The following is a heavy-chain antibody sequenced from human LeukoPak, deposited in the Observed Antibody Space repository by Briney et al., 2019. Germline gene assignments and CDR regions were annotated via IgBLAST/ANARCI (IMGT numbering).Heavy chain of an antibody. V-gene: IGHV3-30*04. CDR3: ARDGSGSYGRIVDFDY. CDR2: ISHDGRTK. Sequence: GGSLRLSCVVSGFNFDNFAMHWVRQPLGKGLEWVAVISHDGRTKYYADSMKGRITITRDNSKNTLYLQMNSLRAEDTAVYYCARDGSGSYGRIVDFDYWGQGTLVTVSS. J-gene: IGHJ4*02. D-gene: IGHD3-10*01. CDR1: GFNFDNFA.